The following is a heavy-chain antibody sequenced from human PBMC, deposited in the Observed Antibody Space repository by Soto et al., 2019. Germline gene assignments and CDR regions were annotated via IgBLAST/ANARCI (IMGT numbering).Heavy chain of an antibody. V-gene: IGHV1-18*01. CDR3: ARDGQYYDFWSGYYPTLGP. D-gene: IGHD3-3*01. CDR1: GYTFTSYG. CDR2: ISAYNGNT. J-gene: IGHJ5*02. Sequence: ASVKVSCKASGYTFTSYGISWVRQAPGQGLEWMGWISAYNGNTNYAQKLQGRVTMTTDTSTSTAYMELRSLRSDDTALYYCARDGQYYDFWSGYYPTLGPWGQGTLVTVSS.